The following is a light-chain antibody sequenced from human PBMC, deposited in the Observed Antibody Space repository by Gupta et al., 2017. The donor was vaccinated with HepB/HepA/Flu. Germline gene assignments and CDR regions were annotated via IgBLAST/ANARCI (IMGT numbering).Light chain of an antibody. CDR1: QTMNTY. V-gene: IGKV1-39*01. Sequence: DIQMTQSPSSLSASVGDRVTITCRASQTMNTYLNWYQQKPGRAPKLLIYAASILQSGVPSRFSGGGGGTDFTLTINSLQPEDFATYYCQQSFTTPWTFGQGTKVEIK. CDR3: QQSFTTPWT. J-gene: IGKJ1*01. CDR2: AAS.